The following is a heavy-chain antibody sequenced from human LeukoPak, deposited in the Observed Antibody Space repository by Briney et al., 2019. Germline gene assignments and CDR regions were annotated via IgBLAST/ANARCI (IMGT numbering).Heavy chain of an antibody. D-gene: IGHD7-27*01. CDR3: ASRKLGNDY. Sequence: SETLSLTCAVYGGSFSGYYWSWIRQPPGKGLEWIGEINHSGSTNYNPPLKSRVTISVDTSKNQFSLKLSSMTAADTAVYYCASRKLGNDYWGQGTLVTVSS. J-gene: IGHJ4*02. CDR2: INHSGST. V-gene: IGHV4-34*01. CDR1: GGSFSGYY.